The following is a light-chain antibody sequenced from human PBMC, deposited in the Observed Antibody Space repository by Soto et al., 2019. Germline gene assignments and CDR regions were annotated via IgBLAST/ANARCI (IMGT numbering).Light chain of an antibody. CDR2: DAS. Sequence: EIVLTQSPATLSLSPGERATLSCRASQSVSSYLAWYQQKPGQAPRLLIYDASNRATGIPARFSGSGSGTDFTLTISSLEPEDFAVYYCQQRSNWHPLTFGQGTRLEI. CDR3: QQRSNWHPLT. V-gene: IGKV3-11*01. J-gene: IGKJ5*01. CDR1: QSVSSY.